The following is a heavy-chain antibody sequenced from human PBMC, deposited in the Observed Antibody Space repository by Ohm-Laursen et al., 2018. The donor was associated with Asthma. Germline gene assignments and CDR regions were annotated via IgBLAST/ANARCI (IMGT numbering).Heavy chain of an antibody. CDR1: GFTFSNYW. V-gene: IGHV3-30-3*01. CDR3: TKLKLGGTTGYRNWFDP. CDR2: GGSYYDGGLK. J-gene: IGHJ5*02. D-gene: IGHD1-26*01. Sequence: SLRLSCAASGFTFSNYWMSWVRQAPGKGLEWVAVGGSYYDGGLKYYADSVNGRFTVSRDDSKNTLYLQMTSLRAEDTAVYYCTKLKLGGTTGYRNWFDPWGQGTLVTVSS.